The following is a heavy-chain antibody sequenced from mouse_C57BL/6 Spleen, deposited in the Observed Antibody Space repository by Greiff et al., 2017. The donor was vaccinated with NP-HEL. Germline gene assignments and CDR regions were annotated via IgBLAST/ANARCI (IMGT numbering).Heavy chain of an antibody. J-gene: IGHJ3*01. V-gene: IGHV5-15*01. D-gene: IGHD2-4*01. CDR1: GFTFSDYG. Sequence: EVQLVESGGGLVQPGGSLKLSCAASGFTFSDYGMAWVRQAPRKGPEWVAFISNLAYSIYYADTVTGRFTISRENAKNTLYLEMSSLRSEDTAMYYWARNYDYDGAWFAYWGQGTLVTVSA. CDR3: ARNYDYDGAWFAY. CDR2: ISNLAYSI.